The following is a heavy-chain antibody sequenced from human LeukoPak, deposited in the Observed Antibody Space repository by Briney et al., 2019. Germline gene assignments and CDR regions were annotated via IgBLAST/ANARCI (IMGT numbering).Heavy chain of an antibody. Sequence: HPGGSLRLSCAASGFTFSSYAMSWVRQAPGKGLDWVSSISGSGANTFYADSVKGRFTISRDNSNNTVSLQMNGLRVEDTALYYCAKDLSLYHYGSGSPLDSWGQGTLVTVSS. J-gene: IGHJ4*02. CDR1: GFTFSSYA. V-gene: IGHV3-23*01. D-gene: IGHD3-10*01. CDR2: ISGSGANT. CDR3: AKDLSLYHYGSGSPLDS.